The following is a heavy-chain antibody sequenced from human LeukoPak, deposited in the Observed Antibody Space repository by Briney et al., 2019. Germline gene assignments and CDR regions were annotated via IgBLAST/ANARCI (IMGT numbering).Heavy chain of an antibody. J-gene: IGHJ3*02. CDR1: GFTFSDYN. D-gene: IGHD2-15*01. CDR2: ISSSSSYI. Sequence: GGSLRLSCAASGFTFSDYNMNWVRQAPGKGLEWVSSISSSSSYIYYADSVKGRFTISRDNAKNSLYLQMNSLRAEDTAMYYCARGRWYCSGGSCFTDAFDIWGQGTMVTVSS. CDR3: ARGRWYCSGGSCFTDAFDI. V-gene: IGHV3-21*01.